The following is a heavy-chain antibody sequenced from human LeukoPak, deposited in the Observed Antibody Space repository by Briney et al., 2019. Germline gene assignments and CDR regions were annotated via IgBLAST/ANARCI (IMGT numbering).Heavy chain of an antibody. J-gene: IGHJ4*02. D-gene: IGHD3-9*01. CDR3: ARLHYDVLTGPFDY. Sequence: GGSLRLSCAASGITVSTNYMSWVRQAPGKGLEWVSIIYSGGATFYADSVKGRFTISRENSKNTLWLQMNSLRAEDTAVYYCARLHYDVLTGPFDYWGQGTLVTVSS. CDR1: GITVSTNY. CDR2: IYSGGAT. V-gene: IGHV3-66*04.